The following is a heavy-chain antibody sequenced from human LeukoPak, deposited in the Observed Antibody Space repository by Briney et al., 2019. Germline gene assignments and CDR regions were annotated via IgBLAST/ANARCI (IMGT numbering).Heavy chain of an antibody. J-gene: IGHJ4*02. CDR1: GFTFTSYA. V-gene: IGHV3-21*01. Sequence: PGGSLRLSCTASGFTFTSYAMSWVRQAPGKGLEWVSSISSSSTYIYYADSVKGRFTISRDNAKNSLYLQMNSLRAEDTAVYYCTTRLQHHFDYWGQGTQVTVSS. CDR2: ISSSSTYI. CDR3: TTRLQHHFDY. D-gene: IGHD2-15*01.